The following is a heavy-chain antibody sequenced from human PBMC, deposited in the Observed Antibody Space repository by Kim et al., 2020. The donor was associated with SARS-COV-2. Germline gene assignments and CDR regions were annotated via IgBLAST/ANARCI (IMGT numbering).Heavy chain of an antibody. CDR3: ARTPVGSQLWSPAPYQIDY. J-gene: IGHJ4*02. Sequence: SVKVSCKASGGTFSSYAISWVRQAPGQGLEWMGGIIPIFGTANYAQKFQGRVTITADESTSTAYMELSSLRSEDTAVYYCARTPVGSQLWSPAPYQIDYWGQGTLVTVSS. CDR1: GGTFSSYA. D-gene: IGHD5-18*01. V-gene: IGHV1-69*13. CDR2: IIPIFGTA.